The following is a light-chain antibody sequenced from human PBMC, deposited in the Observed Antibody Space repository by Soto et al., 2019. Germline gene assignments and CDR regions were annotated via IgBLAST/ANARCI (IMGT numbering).Light chain of an antibody. CDR2: AAS. CDR1: QGISSY. V-gene: IGKV1-9*01. J-gene: IGKJ2*01. Sequence: DIQLTQSPSFLSASVGDRVTITCRASQGISSYLAWYQQKPGKAPKLLIYAASTLQSGVPSRFSGSGSGTEFTLTISSLQPEDFATYYCQQLSETFGQGTKLEIK. CDR3: QQLSET.